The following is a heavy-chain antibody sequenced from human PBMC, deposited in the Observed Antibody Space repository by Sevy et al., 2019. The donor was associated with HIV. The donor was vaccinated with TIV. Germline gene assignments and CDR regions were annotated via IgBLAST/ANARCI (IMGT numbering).Heavy chain of an antibody. CDR2: IYSGGNT. D-gene: IGHD2-21*01. V-gene: IGHV3-53*01. J-gene: IGHJ6*02. CDR3: ASDLGVDYYGMDV. Sequence: GSLKISCAVSGFIVSSNYMIWVHQAPGKGLEWVSIIYSGGNTYYADSVKGRFTISRDISKNTLYLQMNSLRAEDTAVYYCASDLGVDYYGMDVWGQGTTVTVSS. CDR1: GFIVSSNY.